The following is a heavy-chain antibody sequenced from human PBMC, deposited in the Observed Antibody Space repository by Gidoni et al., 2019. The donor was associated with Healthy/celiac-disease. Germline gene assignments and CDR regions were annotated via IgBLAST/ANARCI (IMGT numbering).Heavy chain of an antibody. CDR1: GFSLSTSGVG. D-gene: IGHD6-13*01. J-gene: IGHJ4*02. CDR3: AHNGENSSSLLFPNC. CDR2: IYWNDDK. V-gene: IGHV2-5*01. Sequence: QITLKESGPTLVTPPQTLTLTCTFSGFSLSTSGVGVGWIRQPPGKALEWLALIYWNDDKRYSPSLKSRLNITKDTSKNQVVLTMTNMDPVDTATYYCAHNGENSSSLLFPNCWGQGTLVTVSS.